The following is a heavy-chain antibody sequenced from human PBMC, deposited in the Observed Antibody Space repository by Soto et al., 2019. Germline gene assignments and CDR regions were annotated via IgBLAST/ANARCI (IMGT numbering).Heavy chain of an antibody. Sequence: ASVKVSCKASGYTFTSYYMHWVRQAPGQGLEWMGIINPSGGSTSYAQKFQGRVTMTRDTSATTAYMELSSLTSEDTAIYYCARNILGGTTDYWGQGALVTVSS. CDR1: GYTFTSYY. CDR3: ARNILGGTTDY. J-gene: IGHJ4*02. CDR2: INPSGGST. D-gene: IGHD1-7*01. V-gene: IGHV1-46*01.